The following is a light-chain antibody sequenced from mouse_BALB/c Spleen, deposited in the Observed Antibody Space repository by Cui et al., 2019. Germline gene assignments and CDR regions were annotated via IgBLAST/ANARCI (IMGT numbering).Light chain of an antibody. V-gene: IGKV5-43*01. J-gene: IGKJ4*01. CDR2: YAS. CDR3: QQGNSWPIFT. CDR1: QSISNN. Sequence: DIVLTQSPATLPVTPGDSVSLFCSVSQSISNNLHWYQQKAPRSPRLIIKYASQSISGMPSRFSGSGSVTDFTLSINRVGTEDFGMYFCQQGNSWPIFTFGSGTKLEIK.